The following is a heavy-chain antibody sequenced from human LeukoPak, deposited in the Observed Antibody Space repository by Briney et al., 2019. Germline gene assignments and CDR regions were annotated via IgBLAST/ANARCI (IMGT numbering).Heavy chain of an antibody. Sequence: SETLSLTCTVSGGSISSGSYYWSWIRQPAGKGLEWIGRIYTSGSTNYNPSLKSRVTISVDPSKDQFSLKLSSVTAADTAVYYCARVLSGSYATDWYFDLWGRGTLVTVSS. D-gene: IGHD1-26*01. V-gene: IGHV4-61*02. J-gene: IGHJ2*01. CDR3: ARVLSGSYATDWYFDL. CDR2: IYTSGST. CDR1: GGSISSGSYY.